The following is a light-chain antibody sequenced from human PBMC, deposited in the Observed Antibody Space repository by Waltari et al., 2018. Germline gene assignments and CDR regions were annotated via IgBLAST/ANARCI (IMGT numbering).Light chain of an antibody. CDR2: EVS. J-gene: IGLJ3*02. V-gene: IGLV2-14*01. CDR1: SRDVGGYGQ. CDR3: SSFTYTTTLV. Sequence: QSALTQPASVSGSLGQSITISCPGTSRDVGGYGQVSWYQQHPGKAPELIIYEVSKRPSGVSDRFSGSKSGNTASLTISGLQADDEADFYCSSFTYTTTLVFGGGTKLTVL.